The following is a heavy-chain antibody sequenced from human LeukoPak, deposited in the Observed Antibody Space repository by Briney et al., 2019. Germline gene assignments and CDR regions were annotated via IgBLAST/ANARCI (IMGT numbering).Heavy chain of an antibody. V-gene: IGHV4-31*03. CDR2: IYYSGST. D-gene: IGHD3-10*01. CDR3: ARDQLVGANGFDY. Sequence: SQTLSLTCTVSGGSISSGGFYCSWIRQHPGKGLEWIGYIYYSGSTYYNPSLKSRVTISVDTSKNQFSLKLSSVTAADTAVYFCARDQLVGANGFDYWGQGTQVTVSS. J-gene: IGHJ4*02. CDR1: GGSISSGGFY.